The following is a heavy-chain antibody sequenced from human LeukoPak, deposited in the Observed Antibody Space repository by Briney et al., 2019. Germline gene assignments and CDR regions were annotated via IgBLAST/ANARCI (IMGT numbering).Heavy chain of an antibody. Sequence: AGGSLRLYCAASGFTFSSFWMSWVRQAPGKGLEWVANIKQDGSEKYYVDSVKGRFTISRDNAKNSLYLQMNSLRAEDTAVYYCARDQTRSRGYYFDYWGQGTLVTVSS. D-gene: IGHD6-19*01. CDR2: IKQDGSEK. V-gene: IGHV3-7*01. CDR3: ARDQTRSRGYYFDY. J-gene: IGHJ4*02. CDR1: GFTFSSFW.